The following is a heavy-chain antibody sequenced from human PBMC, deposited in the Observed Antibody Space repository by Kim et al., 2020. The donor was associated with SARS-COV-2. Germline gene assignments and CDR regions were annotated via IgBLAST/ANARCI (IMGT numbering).Heavy chain of an antibody. V-gene: IGHV3-53*01. CDR2: IYSGGST. D-gene: IGHD6-19*01. J-gene: IGHJ4*02. CDR1: GFTVSSNY. Sequence: GGSLRLSCAASGFTVSSNYMSWVRQAPGKGLEWVSVIYSGGSTYYADSVKGRFTISRDNSKNTLYLQMNSLRAEDTAVYYCARAVIASSGWYIFDYWGQGTLVTVSS. CDR3: ARAVIASSGWYIFDY.